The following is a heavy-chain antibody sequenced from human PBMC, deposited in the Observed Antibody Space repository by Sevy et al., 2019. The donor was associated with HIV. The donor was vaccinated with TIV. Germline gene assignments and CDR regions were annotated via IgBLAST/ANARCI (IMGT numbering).Heavy chain of an antibody. D-gene: IGHD5-18*01. CDR3: ARDQRGQLWVPVDY. Sequence: ASVKVYCKASGYTFTSYGISWVRQAPGQGLEWMGWISAYNGNTNYAQKLQGRVTMTTDTSTSTAYMELRSLRSDDTAVYYCARDQRGQLWVPVDYWGQGTLVTVSS. J-gene: IGHJ4*02. CDR1: GYTFTSYG. V-gene: IGHV1-18*04. CDR2: ISAYNGNT.